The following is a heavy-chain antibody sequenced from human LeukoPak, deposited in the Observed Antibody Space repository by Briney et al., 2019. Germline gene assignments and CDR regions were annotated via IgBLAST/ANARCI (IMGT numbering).Heavy chain of an antibody. Sequence: SETLSLTCTVSGGSISNNYWSWIRQPPGKALEWIGYMYYSGSTNYNPSLRSRVTISVDTSKNQFSLKLSSVTAADTAVYYRARVSYYDYVWGTYRRFLYYFDHWGQGTLVTVSS. D-gene: IGHD3-16*02. V-gene: IGHV4-59*01. CDR1: GGSISNNY. CDR3: ARVSYYDYVWGTYRRFLYYFDH. CDR2: MYYSGST. J-gene: IGHJ4*02.